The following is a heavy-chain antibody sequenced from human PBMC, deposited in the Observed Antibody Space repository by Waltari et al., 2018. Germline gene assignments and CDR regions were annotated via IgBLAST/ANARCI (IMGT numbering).Heavy chain of an antibody. CDR3: AKKPYDHAYGDYFDY. J-gene: IGHJ4*02. Sequence: EVQLVESGGGLVQPGESLRLSCAGSGFRFSSHDMTWVRQAPEKGLEWVSSIGDNGIITFYGDSVKGRFTIARDNSKSTLYLQLSGLRAEDTAVYYCAKKPYDHAYGDYFDYWGQGTLVTVSS. CDR1: GFRFSSHD. CDR2: IGDNGIIT. D-gene: IGHD4-17*01. V-gene: IGHV3-23*04.